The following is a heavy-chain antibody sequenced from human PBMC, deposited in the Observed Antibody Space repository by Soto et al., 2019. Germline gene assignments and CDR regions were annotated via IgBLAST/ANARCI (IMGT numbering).Heavy chain of an antibody. CDR3: ARGVTYYDILTGYYDTYYFDY. Sequence: GESLRLSCAASGFILSDYYMSWIRQPPGKGMEWVSYISSSSSYTNYADSVKGRFTISRDNAKNSLYLQMNSLRAEDTAVYYCARGVTYYDILTGYYDTYYFDYWGQGT. D-gene: IGHD3-9*01. CDR1: GFILSDYY. V-gene: IGHV3-11*05. J-gene: IGHJ4*02. CDR2: ISSSSSYT.